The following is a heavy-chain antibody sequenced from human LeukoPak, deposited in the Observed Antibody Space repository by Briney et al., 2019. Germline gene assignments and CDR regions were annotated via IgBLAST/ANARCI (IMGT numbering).Heavy chain of an antibody. V-gene: IGHV1-69*13. Sequence: GASVTVSCMASGGTFSSYAISWVRQAPGQGLEWMGGIIPIFGTANYAQKFQGRVTITADESTSTAYMELSSLRSDDTAVYYCAREGRIAARRGPFDYWGQGTLVTVSS. D-gene: IGHD6-6*01. CDR3: AREGRIAARRGPFDY. CDR2: IIPIFGTA. J-gene: IGHJ4*02. CDR1: GGTFSSYA.